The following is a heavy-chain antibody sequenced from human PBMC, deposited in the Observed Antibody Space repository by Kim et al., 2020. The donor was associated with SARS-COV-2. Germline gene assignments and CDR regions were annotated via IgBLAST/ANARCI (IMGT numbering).Heavy chain of an antibody. CDR3: ARDTGYSSDAFDI. Sequence: SARKFQGGVTITADESTSTAYMELSSLRSEDTAVYYCARDTGYSSDAFDIWGQGTMVTVSS. J-gene: IGHJ3*02. D-gene: IGHD3-22*01. V-gene: IGHV1-69*01.